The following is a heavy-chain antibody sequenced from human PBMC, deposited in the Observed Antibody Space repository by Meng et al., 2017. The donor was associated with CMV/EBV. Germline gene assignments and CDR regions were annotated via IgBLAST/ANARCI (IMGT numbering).Heavy chain of an antibody. J-gene: IGHJ5*01. CDR3: ARVTDFWSTPWVFDP. CDR2: INANSGGT. CDR1: GYNFTGYY. V-gene: IGHV1-2*02. D-gene: IGHD3-3*01. Sequence: ASVKVSCQASGYNFTGYYMHWVRQAPGQGLEWMGWINANSGGTNYAVKFQGRVTMTRDTSITTAYMELSRPRSDDTAVYYCARVTDFWSTPWVFDPWGQGTLVTVSS.